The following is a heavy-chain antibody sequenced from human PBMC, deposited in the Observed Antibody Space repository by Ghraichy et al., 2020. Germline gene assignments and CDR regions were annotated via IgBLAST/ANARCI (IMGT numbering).Heavy chain of an antibody. D-gene: IGHD3-3*01. J-gene: IGHJ4*02. Sequence: GRSLRLSCAASGFTFSSYAMSWVRQAPGKGLEWVSAINSGGGSTYYADSVKGRFTISRDNSKNTLFLQMNGLRAEDTAVYYCGPFWSGYPYYFEYWGQGTLVTVSS. CDR3: GPFWSGYPYYFEY. V-gene: IGHV3-23*01. CDR2: INSGGGST. CDR1: GFTFSSYA.